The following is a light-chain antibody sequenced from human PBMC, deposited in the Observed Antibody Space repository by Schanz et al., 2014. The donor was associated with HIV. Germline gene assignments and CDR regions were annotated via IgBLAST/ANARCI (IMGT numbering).Light chain of an antibody. CDR2: DND. CDR3: GTWDSSLRAVV. V-gene: IGLV1-51*01. Sequence: QSVLTQPPSVSGAPGQRVTISCTGSSSNIGAGYDVHWYQQLPGTAPKLLIYDNDQRPSGIPGRFSASKSGTSATLGITGLQIGDEADYYCGTWDSSLRAVVFGGGTKLTVL. J-gene: IGLJ3*02. CDR1: SSNIGAGYD.